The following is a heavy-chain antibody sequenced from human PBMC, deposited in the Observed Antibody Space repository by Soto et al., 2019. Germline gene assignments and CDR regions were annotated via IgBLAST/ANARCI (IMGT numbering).Heavy chain of an antibody. Sequence: QVQLQESGPGLVKPSETLSLTCTVSGYSISGYYWSWVRQPPGKGLQWIGCIYYSGSTNYNPSLKSRVTISVDTSKNQFSLKLSSVTAADTAVYYCARTYTYYYDSSLLGWVDPWGQGTLVTVSS. CDR2: IYYSGST. V-gene: IGHV4-59*01. D-gene: IGHD3-22*01. CDR3: ARTYTYYYDSSLLGWVDP. CDR1: GYSISGYY. J-gene: IGHJ5*02.